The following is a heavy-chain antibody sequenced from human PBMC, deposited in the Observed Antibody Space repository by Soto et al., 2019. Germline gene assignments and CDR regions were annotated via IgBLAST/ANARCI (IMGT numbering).Heavy chain of an antibody. Sequence: QLVESGGGLVKPGGSLRLSCAASGFTFKNAWMSWVRQAPGKGLEWVGRIKTKADAGTTDYAAPVKGRFTISRDDSKNTLYLQMNSLKNEDTALYFCTTDGATIFFDPRGQEPWSPSPQ. V-gene: IGHV3-15*01. CDR1: GFTFKNAW. D-gene: IGHD3-10*02. CDR3: TTDGATIFFDP. J-gene: IGHJ5*02. CDR2: IKTKADAGTT.